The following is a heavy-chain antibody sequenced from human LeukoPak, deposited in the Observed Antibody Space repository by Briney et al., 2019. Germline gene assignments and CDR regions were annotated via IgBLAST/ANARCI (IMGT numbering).Heavy chain of an antibody. D-gene: IGHD6-13*01. CDR1: GGSISSSSTYY. CDR3: ARHEFTSSWSRSWIDY. Sequence: SETLSLTCTVFGGSISSSSTYYWGWIRQPPGKGLKWIGSIYYSGSTYYKPSLKSRVTISVDTSKNQFSLRLSSVTAADTAVYYCARHEFTSSWSRSWIDYWGQGTLVTVSS. CDR2: IYYSGST. V-gene: IGHV4-39*01. J-gene: IGHJ4*02.